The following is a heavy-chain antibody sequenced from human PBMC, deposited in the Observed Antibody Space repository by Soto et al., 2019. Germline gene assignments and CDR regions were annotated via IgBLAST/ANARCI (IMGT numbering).Heavy chain of an antibody. Sequence: SGPTLVNPTQTLTLTCIFSGFSLRTSGVGVGWIRQPPGKAMEWLGFIYWNDDKRYSPSLKSRLTITKETSKNQVVLTMTNMDHVDAATYYCGKSGRSGWYGWFGPWGEGTLVTVS. J-gene: IGHJ5*02. V-gene: IGHV2-5*01. CDR1: GFSLRTSGVG. CDR2: IYWNDDK. CDR3: GKSGRSGWYGWFGP. D-gene: IGHD6-19*01.